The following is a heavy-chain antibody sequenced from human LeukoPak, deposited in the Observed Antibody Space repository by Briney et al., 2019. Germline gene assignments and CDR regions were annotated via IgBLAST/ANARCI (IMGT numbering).Heavy chain of an antibody. CDR1: GGSISSYY. D-gene: IGHD2-15*01. J-gene: IGHJ4*02. Sequence: SGTLSLTCTVSGGSISSYYWSWIRQPAGKGLEWLGLIYTSGRINYNSSLKSRLTISVDTSKNQFSLELRSVTAADTAVYYCARDLGGGSPGWGQGTLVTVSS. V-gene: IGHV4-4*07. CDR3: ARDLGGGSPG. CDR2: IYTSGRI.